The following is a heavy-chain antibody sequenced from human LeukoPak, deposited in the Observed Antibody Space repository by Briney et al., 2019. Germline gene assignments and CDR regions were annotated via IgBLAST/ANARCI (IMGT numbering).Heavy chain of an antibody. CDR1: GFTFNSNA. D-gene: IGHD6-19*01. CDR3: ARDSGSGLYYYYGMDV. J-gene: IGHJ6*02. Sequence: GGSLRLSCAASGFTFNSNAIHWVRQAPGKGLEWVAVISYDGSNKYYADSVKGGSTISRDNSKNTLYLQMNSLRTEDAAVYYCARDSGSGLYYYYGMDVWGQGTTVTVSS. CDR2: ISYDGSNK. V-gene: IGHV3-30-3*01.